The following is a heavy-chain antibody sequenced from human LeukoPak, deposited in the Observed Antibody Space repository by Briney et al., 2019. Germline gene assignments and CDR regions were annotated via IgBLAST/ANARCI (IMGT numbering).Heavy chain of an antibody. CDR2: IIPIFGTA. J-gene: IGHJ4*02. D-gene: IGHD6-13*01. CDR3: ARGREGSSSWYEEYYFDY. CDR1: GGTFSSYA. V-gene: IGHV1-69*13. Sequence: GASVKVSCKASGGTFSSYAISWVRQAPGQGLEWIGGIIPIFGTANYAQKFQGRVTITADESTSTAYMELSSLRSEDTAVYYCARGREGSSSWYEEYYFDYWGQGTLVTVSS.